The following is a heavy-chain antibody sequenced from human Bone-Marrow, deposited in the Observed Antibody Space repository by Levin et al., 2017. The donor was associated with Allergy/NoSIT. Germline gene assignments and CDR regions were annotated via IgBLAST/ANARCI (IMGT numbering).Heavy chain of an antibody. D-gene: IGHD6-19*01. V-gene: IGHV3-7*01. CDR1: GFTFSTYW. CDR2: IQKDGFEK. CDR3: VRDQTAGVAVAGSFDY. J-gene: IGHJ4*02. Sequence: GESLKISCAASGFTFSTYWMSWVRQAPGKGLEWVANIQKDGFEKNYVDSVKGRFTISRDNTKNSLFLQMDSLRAEDTAVYYCVRDQTAGVAVAGSFDYWGQGTLVTVSS.